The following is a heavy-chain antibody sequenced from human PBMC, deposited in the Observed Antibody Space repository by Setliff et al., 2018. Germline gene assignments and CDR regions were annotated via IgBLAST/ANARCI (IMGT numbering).Heavy chain of an antibody. CDR3: AARCSSTSCRYYYGSGSSVPLDY. J-gene: IGHJ4*02. CDR2: IIPMFGTA. V-gene: IGHV1-69*13. CDR1: GGTFSSYA. Sequence: GASVKVSCKASGGTFSSYAISWVRQAPGQGLEWMGGIIPMFGTANYAQKFQGRVTITADESTSTAYMELSSLRSEDTAVYYCAARCSSTSCRYYYGSGSSVPLDYWGQGTLVTVSS. D-gene: IGHD3-10*01.